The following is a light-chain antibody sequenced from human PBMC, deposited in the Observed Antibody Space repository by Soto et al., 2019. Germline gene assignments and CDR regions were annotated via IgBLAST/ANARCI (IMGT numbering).Light chain of an antibody. J-gene: IGKJ2*01. CDR1: DILNNRN. V-gene: IGKV3-20*01. CDR2: GAS. CDR3: QQYGASLP. Sequence: ENVLTQSPDSLSLSPGEEATLSCRATDILNNRNLAWYQQKAGQAPMLVIYGASSGATGIPDRFSGSGSGTDFSLPIKRLEPDDFAVYYCQQYGASLPFGQGTKLEI.